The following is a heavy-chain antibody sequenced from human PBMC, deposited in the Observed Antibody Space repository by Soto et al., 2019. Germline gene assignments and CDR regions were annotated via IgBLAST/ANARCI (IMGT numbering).Heavy chain of an antibody. Sequence: GGSLRLSCTASGFTFGDYAMSWFRQAPGKGLEWVGFIRSKAYGGTTEYAASVKGRFTISRDDSKSIAYLQMNSLKTEDTAVYYCTRGLYNWNDHNNGDAFDIWGQGTMVTVSS. CDR3: TRGLYNWNDHNNGDAFDI. CDR2: IRSKAYGGTT. V-gene: IGHV3-49*03. J-gene: IGHJ3*02. D-gene: IGHD1-1*01. CDR1: GFTFGDYA.